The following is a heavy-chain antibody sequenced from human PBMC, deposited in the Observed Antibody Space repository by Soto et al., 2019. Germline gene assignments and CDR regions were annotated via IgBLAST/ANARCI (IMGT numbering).Heavy chain of an antibody. V-gene: IGHV3-7*05. CDR2: INRDGSKK. Sequence: EVQLEESGGDLVQPGGSLRLSCAASGFTLSAYWMTWVRPAPGKGLEWVANINRDGSKKSYLDSVRGRFTISRDNVGNSLYLQMDSLRADDTALYYCARDVSGESSSLYLDAFDIWGQGTMVTVSP. CDR1: GFTLSAYW. CDR3: ARDVSGESSSLYLDAFDI. J-gene: IGHJ3*02. D-gene: IGHD6-13*01.